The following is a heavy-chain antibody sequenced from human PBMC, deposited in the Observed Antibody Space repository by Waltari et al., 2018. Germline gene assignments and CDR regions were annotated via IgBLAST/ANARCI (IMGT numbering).Heavy chain of an antibody. Sequence: EVQLLESGGGLVQPGGSLRLSCAASGFTFSSYAMSWVRQAPGKGVEWVSAISGSGGSTYYADSVKGRFTISRDNSKNTLYLQMNSLRAEDTAVYYCAKSYSSSWYTFDYWGQGTLVTVSS. CDR2: ISGSGGST. D-gene: IGHD6-13*01. V-gene: IGHV3-23*01. J-gene: IGHJ4*02. CDR3: AKSYSSSWYTFDY. CDR1: GFTFSSYA.